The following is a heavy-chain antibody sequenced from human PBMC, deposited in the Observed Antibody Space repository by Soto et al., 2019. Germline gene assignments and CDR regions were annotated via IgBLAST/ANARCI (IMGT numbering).Heavy chain of an antibody. CDR1: GGSLTGYY. D-gene: IGHD5-12*01. J-gene: IGHJ4*02. CDR2: IKDGGVT. Sequence: QVQLQQWGAGLLKPSETLSLTCAVNGGSLTGYYWSWIRQPPGKGLEWIGEIKDGGVTNYSPSLKSRVTMSADRSKNQFSLKLNSVTAADTAVYYCARGQEGIVATHWDQGTLVTVSS. CDR3: ARGQEGIVATH. V-gene: IGHV4-34*01.